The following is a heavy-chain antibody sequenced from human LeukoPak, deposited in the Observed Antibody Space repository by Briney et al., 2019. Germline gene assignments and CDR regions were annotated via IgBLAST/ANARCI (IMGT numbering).Heavy chain of an antibody. CDR1: GFIYSECY. CDR2: ISTSGSSR. Sequence: PGGSLRLSCAASGFIYSECYMSWIRQAPGKGLEWVSYISTSGSSRYYADSVKGRFTISRDNAKNSLYLQMNSLRAEDTAVYYCARSSSQFDPWGQGTLVTVSS. J-gene: IGHJ5*02. D-gene: IGHD2-2*01. V-gene: IGHV3-11*01. CDR3: ARSSSQFDP.